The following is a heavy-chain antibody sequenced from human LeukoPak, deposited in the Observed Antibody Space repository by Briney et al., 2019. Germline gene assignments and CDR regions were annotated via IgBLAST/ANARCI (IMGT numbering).Heavy chain of an antibody. D-gene: IGHD6-13*01. CDR3: AKTLAGAFDI. Sequence: GESLKISCKGSGYSFTSYWIGWVRQMPGKGLEWMGIIYPGDSDSRYSPSFQGQVTISADKSITTAYLQWSSLKASDSATYYCAKTLAGAFDIWGQGTMVTVSS. V-gene: IGHV5-51*01. CDR1: GYSFTSYW. CDR2: IYPGDSDS. J-gene: IGHJ3*02.